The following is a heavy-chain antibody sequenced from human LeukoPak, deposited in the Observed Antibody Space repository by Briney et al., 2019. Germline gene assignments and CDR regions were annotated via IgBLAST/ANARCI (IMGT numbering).Heavy chain of an antibody. V-gene: IGHV4-59*12. CDR2: IHNSATT. D-gene: IGHD4-17*01. Sequence: SETLSLTCTVSGGSLSSYFWGWIRQPPGKGLEWIGYIHNSATTNCNPSLKSRVTISLDTAKNQFSLKLTSVTAADTAVYFCARSRGGFGDYGSWFDPWGQGTLVTVSS. CDR1: GGSLSSYF. J-gene: IGHJ5*02. CDR3: ARSRGGFGDYGSWFDP.